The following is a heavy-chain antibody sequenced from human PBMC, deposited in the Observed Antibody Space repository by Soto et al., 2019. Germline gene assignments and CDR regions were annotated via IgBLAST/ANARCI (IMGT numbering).Heavy chain of an antibody. J-gene: IGHJ6*02. CDR1: GGSISSYY. CDR3: ASHSSGYSYDWGNYYYGMDV. Sequence: SETLSLTCTVSGGSISSYYWSWIRQPPGKGLEWIGYIYYSGSTNYNPSLKSRVTISVDTSKNQFSLKLSSVTAAGTAVYYCASHSSGYSYDWGNYYYGMDVWGQGTTVTVSS. CDR2: IYYSGST. D-gene: IGHD3-22*01. V-gene: IGHV4-59*08.